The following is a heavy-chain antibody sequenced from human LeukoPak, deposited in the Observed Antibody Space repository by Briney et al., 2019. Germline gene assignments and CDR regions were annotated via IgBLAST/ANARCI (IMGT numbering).Heavy chain of an antibody. J-gene: IGHJ3*02. Sequence: GGSLRLSCAPSGFTPSNYVMNWVRQAPGKGLEWVSSISGSGDTTYYADSVKGRCTLTRDNSKNTLNLQMNSLRADDTAVYYCAKDRVEVMADAFDIWGQGTMVTVSS. CDR1: GFTPSNYV. CDR2: ISGSGDTT. D-gene: IGHD5-24*01. V-gene: IGHV3-23*01. CDR3: AKDRVEVMADAFDI.